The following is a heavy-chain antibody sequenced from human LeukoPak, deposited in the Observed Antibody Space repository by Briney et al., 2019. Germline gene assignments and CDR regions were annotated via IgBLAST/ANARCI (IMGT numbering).Heavy chain of an antibody. J-gene: IGHJ4*02. D-gene: IGHD3-9*01. Sequence: GGSLRLSCAASGFTFSSYAMSWVRQAPGKGLEWVSAISGSADNTHYAESVKGRFTISRDNSKSTLYLQMNSLRAEDTAVYYCAKDTAILTGYYSFDYWGQGILVTVSS. CDR2: ISGSADNT. CDR1: GFTFSSYA. V-gene: IGHV3-23*01. CDR3: AKDTAILTGYYSFDY.